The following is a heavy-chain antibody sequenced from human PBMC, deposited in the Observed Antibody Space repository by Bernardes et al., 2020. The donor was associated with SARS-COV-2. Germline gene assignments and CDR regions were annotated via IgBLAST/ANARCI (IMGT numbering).Heavy chain of an antibody. J-gene: IGHJ3*02. CDR2: TYYRSKWYN. Sequence: QTLSLTCAISGDSVSSNSAAWNWIRQSPSRGLEWLGRTYYRSKWYNDYAVSVKSRITINPDTSKNQFSLQLNSVTPEDTAVYYCAREAGYYDSSGYYWGDAFDIWGQGTMVTVSS. V-gene: IGHV6-1*01. CDR3: AREAGYYDSSGYYWGDAFDI. D-gene: IGHD3-22*01. CDR1: GDSVSSNSAA.